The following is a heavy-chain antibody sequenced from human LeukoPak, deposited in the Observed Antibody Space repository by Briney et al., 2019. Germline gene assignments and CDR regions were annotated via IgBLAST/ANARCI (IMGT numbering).Heavy chain of an antibody. Sequence: GGSLRLSCAASGFTFSSYSMNWVRQAPGKGLEWVSYISSSSSTIYYADSVKGRFTISRDNAKNSLYLQMNSLRDEDTAVYYCARRGEWLLSYYYGMDVWGQGTTVTVSS. CDR1: GFTFSSYS. V-gene: IGHV3-48*02. CDR3: ARRGEWLLSYYYGMDV. J-gene: IGHJ6*02. CDR2: ISSSSSTI. D-gene: IGHD3-3*01.